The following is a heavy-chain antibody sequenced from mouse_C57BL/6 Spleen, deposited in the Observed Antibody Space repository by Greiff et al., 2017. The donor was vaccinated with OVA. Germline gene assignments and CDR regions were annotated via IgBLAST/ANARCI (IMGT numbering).Heavy chain of an antibody. CDR1: GYTFTDYE. J-gene: IGHJ1*03. CDR3: TRRAYYGSSPWYFDV. CDR2: IDPETGGT. Sequence: VQLQQSGAELVRPGASVTLSCKASGYTFTDYEMHWVKQTPVHGLEWIGAIDPETGGTDYNQKFKGKAILTADKSSSTAYMELRSLTSEDSAVYYCTRRAYYGSSPWYFDVWGTGTTVTVSS. D-gene: IGHD1-1*01. V-gene: IGHV1-15*01.